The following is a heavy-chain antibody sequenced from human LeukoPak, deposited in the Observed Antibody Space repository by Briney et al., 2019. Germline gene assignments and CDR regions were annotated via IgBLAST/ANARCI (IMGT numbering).Heavy chain of an antibody. D-gene: IGHD3-22*01. J-gene: IGHJ4*02. CDR1: GGSFSGYY. CDR2: INHSGST. CDR3: AREYYYDSSGYYRIFDY. V-gene: IGHV4-34*01. Sequence: KTSETLSLTCAVYGGSFSGYYWSWIRQPPGKGLEWIGEINHSGSTNYNPSLKSRVTISVDTSMNQFSLKLSSVTAADTAVYYCAREYYYDSSGYYRIFDYWGQGTLVTVSS.